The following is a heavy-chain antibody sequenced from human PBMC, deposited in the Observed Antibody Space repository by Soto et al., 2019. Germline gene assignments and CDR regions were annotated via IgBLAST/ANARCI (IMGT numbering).Heavy chain of an antibody. CDR3: ASPVSARGYYYYGMDV. V-gene: IGHV5-10-1*01. CDR2: IDPSDSYT. CDR1: GYSFTSYW. Sequence: GESLKISCKGSGYSFTSYWISWVRQMPGKGLEWMGRIDPSDSYTNYSPSFQGHVTISADKSISTAYLQWSSLKASDTAMYYCASPVSARGYYYYGMDVWGQGTTVTVSS. J-gene: IGHJ6*02.